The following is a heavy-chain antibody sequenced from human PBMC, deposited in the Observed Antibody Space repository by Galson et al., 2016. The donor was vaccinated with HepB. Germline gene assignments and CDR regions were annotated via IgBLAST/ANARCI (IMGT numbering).Heavy chain of an antibody. CDR1: GDSVSSNSAT. CDR2: TYYRSKWYN. CDR3: ARVRSGYSGYANPYYYGMDV. J-gene: IGHJ6*02. D-gene: IGHD5-12*01. Sequence: CAISGDSVSSNSATWNWIRQSPSRGLEWLGRTYYRSKWYNEYALSVKSRITINPDTSKNQFPLQLNSVTPEDTAVYYCARVRSGYSGYANPYYYGMDVWGQGTLVTVSS. V-gene: IGHV6-1*01.